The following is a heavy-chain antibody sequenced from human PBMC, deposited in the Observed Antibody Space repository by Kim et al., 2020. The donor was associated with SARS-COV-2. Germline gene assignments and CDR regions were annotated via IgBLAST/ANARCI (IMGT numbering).Heavy chain of an antibody. J-gene: IGHJ6*02. V-gene: IGHV1-69*13. D-gene: IGHD2-2*01. CDR1: GGTFSSYA. Sequence: SVKVSCKASGGTFSSYAISWVRQAPGQGLEWMGGIIPIFGTANYAQKFQGRVTITADESTSTAYMELSSLRSEDTAVYYCARDPSRGRGFYYYYYGMDVWGQGTTVTVSS. CDR3: ARDPSRGRGFYYYYYGMDV. CDR2: IIPIFGTA.